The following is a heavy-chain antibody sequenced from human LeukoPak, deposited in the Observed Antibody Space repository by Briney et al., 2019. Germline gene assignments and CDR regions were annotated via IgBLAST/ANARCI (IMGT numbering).Heavy chain of an antibody. J-gene: IGHJ3*02. Sequence: ASVKVSCKASGYTFTSYGISWVRQAPGQGLEWMGWISVYNGNTNYAQKLQGRVTMATDTSTSTAYMELRSLRSDDTAVYYCASPYCSGGTCYAHDAFDIWGQGTMVTVSS. V-gene: IGHV1-18*01. CDR2: ISVYNGNT. CDR1: GYTFTSYG. CDR3: ASPYCSGGTCYAHDAFDI. D-gene: IGHD2-15*01.